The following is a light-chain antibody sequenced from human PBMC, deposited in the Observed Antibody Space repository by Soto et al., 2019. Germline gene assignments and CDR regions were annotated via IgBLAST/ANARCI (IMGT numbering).Light chain of an antibody. J-gene: IGKJ4*01. CDR1: PSVSNS. Sequence: ESVLTQSPATLSLSPGERATLSCRASPSVSNSLAWYQHKPGQAPRLLIYDAFNRATGVPTRFSGSGSGTVFPLPVSSLQPEPVPVYYCEQRSRWPPVSFGGGTSVEIK. CDR2: DAF. V-gene: IGKV3-11*01. CDR3: EQRSRWPPVS.